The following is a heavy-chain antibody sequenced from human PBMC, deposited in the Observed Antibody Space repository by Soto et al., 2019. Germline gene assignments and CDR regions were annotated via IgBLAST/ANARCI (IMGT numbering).Heavy chain of an antibody. CDR1: GYTFTRDQ. CDR2: IDPSGGKT. CDR3: ARVMRSLLSITALDT. Sequence: ASVKVSCKASGYTFTRDQIHWVRQAPGQGLEWMGMIDPSGGKTNYAQKFQGRVTMTRDTSTSTVYMALSSLRSEDTAIYFCARVMRSLLSITALDTWGQGTMVTVYS. D-gene: IGHD5-18*01. V-gene: IGHV1-46*01. J-gene: IGHJ4*02.